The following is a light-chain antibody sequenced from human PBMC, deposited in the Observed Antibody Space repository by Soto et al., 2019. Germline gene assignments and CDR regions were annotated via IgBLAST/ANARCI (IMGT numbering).Light chain of an antibody. Sequence: DIPMTQSPSTLSASVGDRVTITCRASQSISSWLAWYQQKPGKAPKLLIYKASSLGSGVPSRFSGSGSGTEFTLTISSLQPDDFATYYCQQYNSFPTFGQGTKVEIK. V-gene: IGKV1-5*03. CDR1: QSISSW. CDR3: QQYNSFPT. J-gene: IGKJ1*01. CDR2: KAS.